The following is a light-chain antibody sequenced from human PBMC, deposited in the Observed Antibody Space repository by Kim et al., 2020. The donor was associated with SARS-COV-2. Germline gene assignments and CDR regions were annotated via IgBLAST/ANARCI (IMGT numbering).Light chain of an antibody. V-gene: IGKV1-5*03. J-gene: IGKJ2*01. CDR1: QIIDTF. Sequence: ASVGYRVTITCRASQIIDTFLAWYQQKPGKAPNLLIYQASNLQIGVPSRFSGSGSGAEFTLTISSLQPDDFATYYCQHHIRFPYTFGQGTKVDIK. CDR2: QAS. CDR3: QHHIRFPYT.